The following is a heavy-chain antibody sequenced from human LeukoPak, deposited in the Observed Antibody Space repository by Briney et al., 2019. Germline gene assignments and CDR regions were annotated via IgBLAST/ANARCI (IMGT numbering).Heavy chain of an antibody. CDR1: EFSVGSNY. V-gene: IGHV3-73*01. D-gene: IGHD2-15*01. CDR3: AKGRPGYCSGGSCYYRGHYFDY. CDR2: IRIKANSYAT. J-gene: IGHJ4*02. Sequence: GGSLRLSCAASEFSVGSNYMTWVRQASGKGLEWVGRIRIKANSYATAYAASVKGRFTISRDDSKNTAYLQMKSLRGEDTAVYYCAKGRPGYCSGGSCYYRGHYFDYWGQGTLVTVSS.